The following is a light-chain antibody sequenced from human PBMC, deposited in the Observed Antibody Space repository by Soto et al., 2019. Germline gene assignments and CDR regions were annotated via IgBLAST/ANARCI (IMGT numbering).Light chain of an antibody. CDR1: QSLLHSNGYTY. J-gene: IGKJ1*01. CDR2: LGS. CDR3: MQPLLTGT. V-gene: IGKV2-28*01. Sequence: DIVMTQSPLSLPVTPGEPASISCRSSQSLLHSNGYTYLDWYLQRPGQSPQLLIYLGSYRASGVPDRFSGSGSGTDFTLKISRVEAGDVGVYYCMQPLLTGTFRQGTKVE.